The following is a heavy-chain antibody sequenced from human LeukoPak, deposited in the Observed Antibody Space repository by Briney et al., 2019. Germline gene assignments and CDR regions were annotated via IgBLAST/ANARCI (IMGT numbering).Heavy chain of an antibody. Sequence: GGSLRLSCAASGFTFNMYEMHWVRQAPGKGLEWLSYISSSGSSLNYADSVKGRFTISRDNANNSLLLQMNSLRAEDTAVYFCASRTGSFADAFDLWGRGTLVTVSS. J-gene: IGHJ3*01. CDR2: ISSSGSSL. V-gene: IGHV3-48*03. CDR1: GFTFNMYE. CDR3: ASRTGSFADAFDL. D-gene: IGHD2-8*02.